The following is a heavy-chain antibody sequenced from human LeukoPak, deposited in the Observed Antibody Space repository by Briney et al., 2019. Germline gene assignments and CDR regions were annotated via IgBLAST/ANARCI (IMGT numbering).Heavy chain of an antibody. Sequence: GGSLRLSCAASGFTFSTYWMHWVRQAPGKGLVRVSRINSDGSSTTYADSVMGRFTISRDNATNTLYLQINSLRAEDTAVYNCARSTGHYYYYYMDVWGKGTTVTISS. CDR1: GFTFSTYW. CDR3: ARSTGHYYYYYMDV. J-gene: IGHJ6*03. D-gene: IGHD2-8*02. CDR2: INSDGSST. V-gene: IGHV3-74*01.